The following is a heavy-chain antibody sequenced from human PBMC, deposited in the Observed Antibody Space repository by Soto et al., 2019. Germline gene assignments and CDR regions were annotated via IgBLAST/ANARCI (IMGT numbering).Heavy chain of an antibody. V-gene: IGHV4-30-2*01. D-gene: IGHD3-22*01. Sequence: SETLSLTCAVSGGSISSGGYSWSWIRQPPGKGLEWIGYIYHSGSTYYNPSLKSRVTISVDRSKNQFSLKLSSVTAADTAVYYCARRTVHYYDSSGYTNWFDPWGQGTLVTVSS. CDR1: GGSISSGGYS. CDR3: ARRTVHYYDSSGYTNWFDP. J-gene: IGHJ5*02. CDR2: IYHSGST.